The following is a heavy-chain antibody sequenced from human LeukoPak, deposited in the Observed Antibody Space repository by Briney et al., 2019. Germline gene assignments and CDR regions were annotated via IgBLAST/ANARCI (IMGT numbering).Heavy chain of an antibody. Sequence: GESLKISFKASGYTYTSHWIAWVPQMPGKGLELIGIIYPGDSDTRYSPSFQGQVTMSVEKSISTAYLQWSSLKASDTAMYYCARQGVLASVTSISSFDSWGQGTLVTISS. CDR2: IYPGDSDT. D-gene: IGHD4-17*01. J-gene: IGHJ5*01. CDR3: ARQGVLASVTSISSFDS. V-gene: IGHV5-51*01. CDR1: GYTYTSHW.